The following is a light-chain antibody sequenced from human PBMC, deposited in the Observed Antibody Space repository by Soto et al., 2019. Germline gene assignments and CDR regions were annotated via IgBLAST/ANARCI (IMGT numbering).Light chain of an antibody. V-gene: IGKV3-20*01. J-gene: IGKJ1*01. CDR1: QSIGNS. CDR2: DAS. Sequence: IELTQSLATLYLYPGERAPLSCRASQSIGNSLAWYQQKLGQAPRLLIYDASNRATDIPVRFSGSGSGTDFTLTISRLEPEDFAVYYCQQYGSSGTFGQGTKVDIK. CDR3: QQYGSSGT.